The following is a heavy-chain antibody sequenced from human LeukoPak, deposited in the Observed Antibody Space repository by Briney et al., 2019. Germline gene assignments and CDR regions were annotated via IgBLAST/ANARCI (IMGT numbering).Heavy chain of an antibody. CDR1: GFTFSDYY. D-gene: IGHD3-3*01. V-gene: IGHV3-11*01. J-gene: IGHJ3*02. Sequence: GGSLRLSCAASGFTFSDYYMSWIRQAPGKGLEWVSYISSSGSTIYYADSVKGRFTISRDNSKNTLYLQMNSLRAEDTAVYYCAKVDYDFWXGYPSAFDIXXXXXXXTVSS. CDR3: AKVDYDFWXGYPSAFDI. CDR2: ISSSGSTI.